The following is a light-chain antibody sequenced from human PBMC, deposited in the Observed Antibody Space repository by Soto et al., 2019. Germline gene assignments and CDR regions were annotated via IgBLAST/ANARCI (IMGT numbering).Light chain of an antibody. J-gene: IGLJ3*02. V-gene: IGLV3-21*04. CDR1: SIALKS. CDR3: QVWDSSAV. Sequence: SYVLTQPPSVSVAPGKTARITCGGDSIALKSVHWYQQKPGQAPVVVIYYDSDRPSGIPERFSGSNSGDTATLTISRVEAGDEADYYCQVWDSSAVFGGGTKLTVL. CDR2: YDS.